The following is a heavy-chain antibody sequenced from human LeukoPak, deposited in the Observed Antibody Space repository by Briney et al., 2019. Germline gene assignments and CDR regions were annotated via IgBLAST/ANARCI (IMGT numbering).Heavy chain of an antibody. V-gene: IGHV4-30-2*03. CDR2: IYYSGST. J-gene: IGHJ4*02. D-gene: IGHD6-13*01. CDR3: AARAATGTIVDS. CDR1: GGSISSGGYS. Sequence: SQTLSLTCAVSGGSISSGGYSWSWIRQPPGKGLEWIGNIYYSGSTYYDPSLKSRVTMSVDTSKNQFSLKLSSVAAADTAVYYCAARAATGTIVDSWGQGTLVTV.